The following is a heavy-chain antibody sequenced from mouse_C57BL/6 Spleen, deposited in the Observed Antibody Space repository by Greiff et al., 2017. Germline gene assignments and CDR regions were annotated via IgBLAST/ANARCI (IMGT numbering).Heavy chain of an antibody. V-gene: IGHV1-61*01. J-gene: IGHJ3*01. CDR2: IYPSDSET. CDR3: ARSSSSFAY. Sequence: QVQLKQPGAELVRPGSSVKLSCKASGYTFTSYWMEWVKQRPGQGLEWIGNIYPSDSETHYNQKFKDKATLTVDKSSSTAYMQLSSLTTVDSAVYYCARSSSSFAYWGQGTLVTVSA. D-gene: IGHD1-1*01. CDR1: GYTFTSYW.